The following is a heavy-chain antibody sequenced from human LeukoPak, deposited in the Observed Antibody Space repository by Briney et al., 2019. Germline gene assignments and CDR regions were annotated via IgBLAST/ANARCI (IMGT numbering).Heavy chain of an antibody. Sequence: GGSLRLSCAASRFTFDDYAMHWVRHTPGKGLEWVSGISWNSGSIGYADSVKGRFTISRDNAENSLYLQMNSLRAEDTAVYYCARGYCSGSSCYSGFYFDYWGQGTLVTVSS. CDR2: ISWNSGSI. D-gene: IGHD2-15*01. J-gene: IGHJ4*02. V-gene: IGHV3-9*01. CDR1: RFTFDDYA. CDR3: ARGYCSGSSCYSGFYFDY.